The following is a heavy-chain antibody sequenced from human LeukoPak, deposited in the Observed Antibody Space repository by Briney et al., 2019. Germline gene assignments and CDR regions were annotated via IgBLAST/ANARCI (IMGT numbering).Heavy chain of an antibody. CDR3: AGKQGSGSLRPLDY. CDR1: GFTFSSYS. V-gene: IGHV3-48*01. Sequence: RPLRLSCAASGFTFSSYSMNWVRQAPGKGLERVSYISSRSSTIYYADSVKGRFTISRDNSKNTLYLQMNSLRAEDTAVYYCAGKQGSGSLRPLDYWGQGTLVTVSS. D-gene: IGHD3-10*01. J-gene: IGHJ4*01. CDR2: ISSRSSTI.